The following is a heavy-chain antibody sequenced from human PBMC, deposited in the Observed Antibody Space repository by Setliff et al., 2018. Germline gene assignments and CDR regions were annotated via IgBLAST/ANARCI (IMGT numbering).Heavy chain of an antibody. V-gene: IGHV3-21*01. CDR1: GYTFTNSI. Sequence: ASGYTFTNSIMNWVRQAPGKRLEWVASLDGDRSHVYYADSLRGRFTISRDNAGNSLYLQMNSLRAEDTAVYYCARRIQVGNHYFDYWGQGTLVTVSS. CDR2: LDGDRSHV. J-gene: IGHJ4*02. CDR3: ARRIQVGNHYFDY. D-gene: IGHD1-26*01.